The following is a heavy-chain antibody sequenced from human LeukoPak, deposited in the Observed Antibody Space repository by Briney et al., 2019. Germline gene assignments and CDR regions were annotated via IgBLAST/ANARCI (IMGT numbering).Heavy chain of an antibody. V-gene: IGHV1-2*02. D-gene: IGHD2-2*01. CDR2: INPNSGGT. CDR1: GYTFTGYY. J-gene: IGHJ5*02. Sequence: ASVKVSCKAPGYTFTGYYMHWVRQAPGQGLEWMGWINPNSGGTNYAQKFQGRVTMTRDTSISTAYMELSRLRSDDTAVYYCARGADIVVVPAAIWGDNWFDPWGQGTLVTVSS. CDR3: ARGADIVVVPAAIWGDNWFDP.